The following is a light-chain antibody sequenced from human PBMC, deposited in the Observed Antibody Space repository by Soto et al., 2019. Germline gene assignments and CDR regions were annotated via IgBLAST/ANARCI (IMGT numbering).Light chain of an antibody. CDR1: QVLNNW. Sequence: DIQMTQYPSSVSASVGDRVTITCRASQVLNNWLAWYQQKPGKAPKVLIYTASSLQSGVPSRFSGIGSGTEFTLTISSLQPDDFATYYCQQYNSHWTFGQGTKV. CDR2: TAS. V-gene: IGKV1-12*01. J-gene: IGKJ1*01. CDR3: QQYNSHWT.